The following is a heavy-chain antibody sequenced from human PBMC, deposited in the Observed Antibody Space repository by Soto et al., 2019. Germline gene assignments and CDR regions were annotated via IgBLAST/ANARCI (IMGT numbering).Heavy chain of an antibody. Sequence: QVHLLLQSGAEVKKPGSSVKVACKASGGNPSNSAISWVRQAPGQGLEWMGGIIPVFGIISHAQNFQGRVTITADESTSTAYMELRSLRSEDTAVYFCAGGRIVVAGSSAYYSLDFWGQGPTVTVSS. J-gene: IGHJ6*02. V-gene: IGHV1-69*01. CDR1: GGNPSNSA. CDR3: AGGRIVVAGSSAYYSLDF. CDR2: IIPVFGII. D-gene: IGHD6-19*01.